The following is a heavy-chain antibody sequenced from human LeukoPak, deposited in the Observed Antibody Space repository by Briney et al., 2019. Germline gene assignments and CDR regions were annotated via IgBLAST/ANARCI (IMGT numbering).Heavy chain of an antibody. CDR3: ARVVRGVVTSNWFDP. Sequence: SSETLSLTCTVSGDSLNTYYWTWIRQTPGKELEWIGFVASSGASNYNPSLKSRVSISIDTSKNQFSLALTSMTPADTAVYYCARVVRGVVTSNWFDPWGQGTLVSVSS. CDR1: GDSLNTYY. CDR2: VASSGAS. J-gene: IGHJ5*02. D-gene: IGHD2-21*02. V-gene: IGHV4-59*01.